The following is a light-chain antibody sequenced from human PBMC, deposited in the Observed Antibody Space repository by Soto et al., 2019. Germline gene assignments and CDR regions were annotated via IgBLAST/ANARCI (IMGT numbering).Light chain of an antibody. V-gene: IGLV2-8*01. J-gene: IGLJ2*01. CDR1: SGDIGDYNY. CDR2: EVF. CDR3: SSYADSNSVI. Sequence: QSALTQPPSASGSPGQSLTISCTGSSGDIGDYNYVSWYHQHPGKVPKLIIYEVFKRPSGVPDRFSGSKSGTTASLTVSGLQAEDERDYYCSSYADSNSVIFGGGTKLTVL.